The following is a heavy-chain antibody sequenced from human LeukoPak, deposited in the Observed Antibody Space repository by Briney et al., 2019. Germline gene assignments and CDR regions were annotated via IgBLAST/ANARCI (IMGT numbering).Heavy chain of an antibody. CDR3: ARGTPTTRDFDS. V-gene: IGHV3-21*01. CDR2: ISSSGSYI. Sequence: GGSLRLSCAASRFTFSSYSMNWVRQAPGKGLEWVSSISSSGSYIYYADSLEGRFTISRDNAKNSLYLQMNSLRAEDTALYYCARGTPTTRDFDSWGQGTLVTVSS. CDR1: RFTFSSYS. D-gene: IGHD4-11*01. J-gene: IGHJ4*02.